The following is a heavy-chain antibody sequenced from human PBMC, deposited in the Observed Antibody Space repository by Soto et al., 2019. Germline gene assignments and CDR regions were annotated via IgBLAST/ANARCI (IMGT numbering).Heavy chain of an antibody. D-gene: IGHD3-3*01. CDR1: GYTFTSYG. V-gene: IGHV1-18*01. Sequence: ASVKVSCKASGYTFTSYGISWVRQAPGQGLEWMGWISAYNGNTNYAQKLQGRVTMTTDTSTSTAYMELRSLRSDDTAVYYCARVGVNYDFWSRYNYYFDYWGQGTLVTVSS. CDR2: ISAYNGNT. J-gene: IGHJ4*02. CDR3: ARVGVNYDFWSRYNYYFDY.